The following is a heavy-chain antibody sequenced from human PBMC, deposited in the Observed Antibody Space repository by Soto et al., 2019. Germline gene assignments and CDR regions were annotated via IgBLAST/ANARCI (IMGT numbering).Heavy chain of an antibody. Sequence: GGSLRLSCAASGFTFSSYAMSWVRQAPGKGLEWVSAISGSGGSTYYADSVKGRFTISRDNSKKTLYLQMNSLRAEDTAVYYCAKDRSGATYYDFWSGYLGPYYGMDVWGQGTTVTVSS. CDR3: AKDRSGATYYDFWSGYLGPYYGMDV. CDR2: ISGSGGST. D-gene: IGHD3-3*01. V-gene: IGHV3-23*01. CDR1: GFTFSSYA. J-gene: IGHJ6*02.